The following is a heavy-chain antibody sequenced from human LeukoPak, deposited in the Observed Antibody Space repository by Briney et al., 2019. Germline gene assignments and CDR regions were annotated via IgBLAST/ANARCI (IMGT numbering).Heavy chain of an antibody. CDR1: GFTFSSYG. CDR2: ISYDGSNK. CDR3: AKDSDPDYYDSSGYGIGDY. J-gene: IGHJ4*02. V-gene: IGHV3-30*18. D-gene: IGHD3-22*01. Sequence: GGSLRLSCAASGFTFSSYGMHWVRQAPGKGLEWVAVISYDGSNKYYADSVKGRFTISRDNSKNTLYLQMNSLRAEDTAVYYCAKDSDPDYYDSSGYGIGDYWGQGTLVTVSS.